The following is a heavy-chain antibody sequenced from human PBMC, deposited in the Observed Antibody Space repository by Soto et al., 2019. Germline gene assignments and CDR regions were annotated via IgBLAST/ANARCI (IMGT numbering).Heavy chain of an antibody. CDR1: GFTFSSYS. CDR3: ARDLSYSSSWSETLDY. V-gene: IGHV3-21*01. D-gene: IGHD6-13*01. J-gene: IGHJ4*02. Sequence: EVQLVESGGGLVKPGGSLRLSCAVSGFTFSSYSMNWVRQAPGKGLEWVSSISSGNSYIYYADSVRGRFTVSRDNAKSSLYLQMNSLRAEDTAVYYCARDLSYSSSWSETLDYWGQGTLVTVSS. CDR2: ISSGNSYI.